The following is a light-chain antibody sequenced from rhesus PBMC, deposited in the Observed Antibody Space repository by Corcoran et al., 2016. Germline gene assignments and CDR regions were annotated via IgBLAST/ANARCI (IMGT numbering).Light chain of an antibody. V-gene: IGKV2S2*01. Sequence: DIVLTQTPLSLPVTPGEPASISCKSSQSLLDINGNTYLDWYLQKPGQSPRLLIYKVPYRESGVPERFSGSGSGTDFTLKISRVEPEDVGVYYCMQSTKGRTFGQGTKVEIK. CDR3: MQSTKGRT. J-gene: IGKJ1*01. CDR2: KVP. CDR1: QSLLDINGNTY.